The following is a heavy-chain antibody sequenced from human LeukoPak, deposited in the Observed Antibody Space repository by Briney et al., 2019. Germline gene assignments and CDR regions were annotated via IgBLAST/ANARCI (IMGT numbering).Heavy chain of an antibody. V-gene: IGHV3-15*01. CDR2: IKSKTDGGTT. J-gene: IGHJ4*02. CDR1: GFTFSNAW. CDR3: TTLNDY. Sequence: PVGSLRLSCEASGFTFSNAWMSWVRQAPGKGLEWFGRIKSKTDGGTTDYAAPVKGRFTISRDDSKNTLYLQMNSMKTEDTGVYYCTTLNDYWGQGTLVTVSS.